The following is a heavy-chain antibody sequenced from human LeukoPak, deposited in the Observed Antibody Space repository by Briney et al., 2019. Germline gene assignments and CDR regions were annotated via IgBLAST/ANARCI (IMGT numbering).Heavy chain of an antibody. Sequence: ASVKVSCKASGYTFTGYYMHWVRQAPGQGLEWMGWISAYNGNTNYAQKLQGRVTMTTDTSTSTAYMELRSLRSDDTAVYYCARDRRQYCGGDCYPGGWGQGTLVTVSS. CDR1: GYTFTGYY. V-gene: IGHV1-18*04. D-gene: IGHD2-21*02. J-gene: IGHJ4*02. CDR3: ARDRRQYCGGDCYPGG. CDR2: ISAYNGNT.